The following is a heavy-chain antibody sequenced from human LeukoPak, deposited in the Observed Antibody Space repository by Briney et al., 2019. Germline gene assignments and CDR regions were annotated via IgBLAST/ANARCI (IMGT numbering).Heavy chain of an antibody. CDR3: ARLNEETSCFDY. Sequence: PSETLSLTCTVSGGSISSYYWSWFRQPPGKGLEWIGYIYYSGSTNYNPSLKSRVTISVDTSKNQFSLKLSSVTAADTAVYYCARLNEETSCFDYWGQGTLVTVSS. CDR1: GGSISSYY. D-gene: IGHD2-2*01. J-gene: IGHJ4*02. CDR2: IYYSGST. V-gene: IGHV4-59*01.